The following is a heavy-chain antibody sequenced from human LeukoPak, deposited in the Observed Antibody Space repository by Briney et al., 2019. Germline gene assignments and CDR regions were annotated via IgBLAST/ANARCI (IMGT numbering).Heavy chain of an antibody. CDR1: GFSFRSFS. D-gene: IGHD3-10*02. V-gene: IGHV3-69-1*01. CDR3: ARAQTMFWEFDGFDI. Sequence: GGSLRLSCAASGFSFRSFSMNWGRQAPGKGLEWVATMTRSSAIYYADSVKGRFTISRDNAKNSVYLQLNSLRDEDTAVYSCARAQTMFWEFDGFDIWGRGTKVTVSS. CDR2: MTRSSAI. J-gene: IGHJ3*02.